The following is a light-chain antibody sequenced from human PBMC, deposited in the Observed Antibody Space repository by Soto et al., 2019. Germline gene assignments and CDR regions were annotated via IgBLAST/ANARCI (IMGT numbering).Light chain of an antibody. J-gene: IGLJ2*01. V-gene: IGLV1-40*01. CDR2: GNN. CDR3: QSYDTSLTGAV. Sequence: QSVLTQPPSVSGAPGQRVTISCTGSSSNIGAGYDVHWYQQLPGTAPKLLIYGNNNRPSGVPDRISGSNSGTSASLAITGLQAEDEADYYCQSYDTSLTGAVFGGGTKLTVL. CDR1: SSNIGAGYD.